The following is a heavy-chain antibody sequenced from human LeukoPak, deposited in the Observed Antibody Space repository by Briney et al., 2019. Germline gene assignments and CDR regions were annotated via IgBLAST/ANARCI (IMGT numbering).Heavy chain of an antibody. V-gene: IGHV3-9*01. J-gene: IGHJ4*02. CDR3: ARGIDSSGTYSGWGFHLRY. CDR1: GFNVDDYA. D-gene: IGHD2-15*01. Sequence: PGRSLTLSCVVSGFNVDDYAIHWVRQPPGKGLEWVSGIRWDRGTVGYAGSVKGRFTMSRDSAKNSVYLQMNSLRPEDTALYYCARGIDSSGTYSGWGFHLRYWGQGTQVTVSS. CDR2: IRWDRGTV.